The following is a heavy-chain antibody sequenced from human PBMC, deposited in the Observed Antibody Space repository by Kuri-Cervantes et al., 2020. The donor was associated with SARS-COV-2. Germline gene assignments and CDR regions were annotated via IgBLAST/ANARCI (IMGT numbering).Heavy chain of an antibody. Sequence: GGSLRLSCAASGSTFLPYGMNWVRQAPGRGLDWVAHICSGGSQRSYADSVKGRFTLSRDNSKSMLYLQMDSLKVQDTAMYFCARALGCHDGSCYARAGDAFDVWGQGTMVTVSS. CDR2: ICSGGSQR. V-gene: IGHV3-41*02. J-gene: IGHJ3*01. CDR1: GSTFLPYG. CDR3: ARALGCHDGSCYARAGDAFDV. D-gene: IGHD2-15*01.